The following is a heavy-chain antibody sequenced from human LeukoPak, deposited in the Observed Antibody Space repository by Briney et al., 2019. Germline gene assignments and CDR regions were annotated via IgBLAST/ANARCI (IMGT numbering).Heavy chain of an antibody. Sequence: SVKVSCKASGGTFSSYAISWVRQAPGQGLEWMGRIIPILGIANYAQKFQGRVTITADKSTSTAYMELSSLRSEDTAVYYCARDRGGFPLGYCSGGSRYIDWEEDYWGQGTLVTVSS. CDR3: ARDRGGFPLGYCSGGSRYIDWEEDY. J-gene: IGHJ4*02. CDR2: IIPILGIA. D-gene: IGHD2-15*01. V-gene: IGHV1-69*04. CDR1: GGTFSSYA.